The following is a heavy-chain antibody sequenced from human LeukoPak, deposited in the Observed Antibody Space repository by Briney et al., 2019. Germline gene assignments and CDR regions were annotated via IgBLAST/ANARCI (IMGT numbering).Heavy chain of an antibody. V-gene: IGHV3-7*01. CDR2: IKQDGSEK. CDR3: ARGGYYYDSSGYYY. D-gene: IGHD3-22*01. CDR1: GFTFSSYW. J-gene: IGHJ4*02. Sequence: GGSLRLSCAASGFTFSSYWMSWVRQAPGKGLEWVANIKQDGSEKYYVDSVKGRFTISRDNAKNSLYLQVNSLRAEDTAVYYCARGGYYYDSSGYYYWGQGTLATVSS.